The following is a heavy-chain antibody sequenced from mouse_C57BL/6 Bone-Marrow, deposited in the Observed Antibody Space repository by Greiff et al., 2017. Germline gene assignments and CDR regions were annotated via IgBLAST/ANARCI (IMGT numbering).Heavy chain of an antibody. D-gene: IGHD1-1*01. CDR3: ARSGGYDYYGSSYWYFDV. Sequence: EVKLQESVAELVRPGASVKLSCTASGFNIKNTYMHWVKQRPEQGLEWIGRIDPANGNTKYAPKFQGKATITADTSSNTAYLQLSSLTSEDTAIYYCARSGGYDYYGSSYWYFDVWGTGTTVTVSS. J-gene: IGHJ1*03. CDR2: IDPANGNT. CDR1: GFNIKNTY. V-gene: IGHV14-3*01.